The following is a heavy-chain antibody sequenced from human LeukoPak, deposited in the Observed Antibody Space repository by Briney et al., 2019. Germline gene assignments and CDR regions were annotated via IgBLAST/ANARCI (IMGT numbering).Heavy chain of an antibody. D-gene: IGHD2-15*01. V-gene: IGHV5-51*01. CDR2: IFPGDSDT. CDR1: GYSFTSYW. Sequence: PGEPLKISCQGSGYSFTSYWIGWVRQKPGKGLEWMGIIFPGDSDTRYSPSFQGQVTISADKSISTAYRQWSSLKASDTAMYYCARRDCSGGRCYGYWGQGNLVTVSS. CDR3: ARRDCSGGRCYGY. J-gene: IGHJ4*02.